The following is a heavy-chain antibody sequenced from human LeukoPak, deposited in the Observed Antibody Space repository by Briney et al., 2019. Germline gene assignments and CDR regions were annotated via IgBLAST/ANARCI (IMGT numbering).Heavy chain of an antibody. CDR2: ISYDGSNK. CDR3: ARVSDIVVVVAAIDY. D-gene: IGHD2-15*01. CDR1: GFTFSSYA. Sequence: GGSLRLSCAASGFTFSSYAMHWVRQAPGKGLEWVAVISYDGSNKYYADSVKGRFTISRDNSENTLYLQMNSLGAEDTAVYYCARVSDIVVVVAAIDYWGQGTLVTVSS. V-gene: IGHV3-30*04. J-gene: IGHJ4*02.